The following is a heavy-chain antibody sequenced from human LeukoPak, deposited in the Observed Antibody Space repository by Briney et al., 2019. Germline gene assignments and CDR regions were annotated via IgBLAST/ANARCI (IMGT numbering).Heavy chain of an antibody. CDR1: YGSISNYYW. CDR3: ARIRWSGSYFLFDP. D-gene: IGHD1-26*01. J-gene: IGHJ5*02. Sequence: TLSLTCTVSYGSISNYYWNWIRQPPGKALEWLARIDWDDDKYYSTSLKTRLTISKDTSKNQVVLTMTNMDPVDTATYYCARIRWSGSYFLFDPWGQGTLVTVSS. CDR2: IDWDDDK. V-gene: IGHV2-70*11.